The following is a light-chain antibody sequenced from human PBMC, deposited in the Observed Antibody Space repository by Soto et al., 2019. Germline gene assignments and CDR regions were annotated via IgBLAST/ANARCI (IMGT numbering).Light chain of an antibody. J-gene: IGLJ3*02. CDR2: GNS. V-gene: IGLV1-40*01. CDR3: QSYDSSLSGWV. Sequence: QSVLTQPPSVSGAPGQRGTISCTGSSSNIGAGYDVHWYQQLPGTAPKLLIYGNSNRPSGVPDRFSGSKSGTSASLAITGLQAEDEADYSCQSYDSSLSGWVFGGGTQLTVL. CDR1: SSNIGAGYD.